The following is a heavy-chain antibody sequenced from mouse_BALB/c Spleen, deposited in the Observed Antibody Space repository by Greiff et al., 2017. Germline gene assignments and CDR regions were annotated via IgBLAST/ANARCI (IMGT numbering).Heavy chain of an antibody. CDR3: ARARDYYGSSYVDYAMDY. CDR2: ISDGGSYT. D-gene: IGHD1-1*01. V-gene: IGHV5-4*02. CDR1: GFTFSDYY. Sequence: EVKLVESGGGLVKPGGSLKLSCAASGFTFSDYYMYWVRQTPEKRLEWVAIISDGGSYTYYPDSVKGRFTISRDNAKNNLYLQMSSLKSEDTAMYYCARARDYYGSSYVDYAMDYWGQGTSVTVSS. J-gene: IGHJ4*01.